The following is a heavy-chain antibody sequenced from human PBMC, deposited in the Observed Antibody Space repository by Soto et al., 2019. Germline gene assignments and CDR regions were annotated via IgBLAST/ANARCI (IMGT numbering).Heavy chain of an antibody. V-gene: IGHV3-30*18. CDR2: ISYEGSSR. D-gene: IGHD2-2*01. CDR1: GFTFGDYG. Sequence: GGSLRLSCVGSGFTFGDYGMQWVRQAPGKGLEWVAVISYEGSSRHYADSVKGRFTISRDNSKSTLNLEMNSLSAEDTAVYFCSKEGKKYPHYNHGMAVWGQGTTVTVSS. J-gene: IGHJ6*02. CDR3: SKEGKKYPHYNHGMAV.